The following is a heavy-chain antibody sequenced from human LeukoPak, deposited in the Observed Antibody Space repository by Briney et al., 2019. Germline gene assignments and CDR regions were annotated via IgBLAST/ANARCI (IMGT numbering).Heavy chain of an antibody. CDR2: IWHDGSNT. CDR1: GFTFGSYG. D-gene: IGHD3-10*01. Sequence: GGSLRLSCAASGFTFGSYGMHWVRQAPGKGLEWVAVIWHDGSNTFYADSVKGRFTISRDNSKNTLYLQMNSLRAEDTAVYYCARSLERDYHGSNYYMNNWFDPWGQGTLVTVSS. V-gene: IGHV3-33*01. CDR3: ARSLERDYHGSNYYMNNWFDP. J-gene: IGHJ5*02.